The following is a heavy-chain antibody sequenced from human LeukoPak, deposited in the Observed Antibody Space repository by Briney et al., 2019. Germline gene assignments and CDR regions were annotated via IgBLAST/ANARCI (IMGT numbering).Heavy chain of an antibody. CDR3: ARHGYSSGWYLFAFDP. CDR1: GYSISSGYY. V-gene: IGHV4-38-2*01. D-gene: IGHD6-19*01. CDR2: IYHSGST. Sequence: PSETLSLTCAVSGYSISSGYYWGWIRQPPGKGLERIGSIYHSGSTYYNPSLKSRVTISVDTSKNQFSLKLSSVTAADTAVYYCARHGYSSGWYLFAFDPWGQGTLVTVSS. J-gene: IGHJ5*02.